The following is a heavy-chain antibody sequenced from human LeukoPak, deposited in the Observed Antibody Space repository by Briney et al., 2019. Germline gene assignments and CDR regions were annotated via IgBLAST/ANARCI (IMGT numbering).Heavy chain of an antibody. J-gene: IGHJ4*02. CDR3: TREGPYYFDY. Sequence: GGSLRLSCAASGFTVSSNYMSWVRQAPGKGLEWVSVIYSGGNIYYADSVKGRFTISRDNSKNTLYLQMNSLRAEDTAVYYCTREGPYYFDYWGQGTLVTVSS. CDR1: GFTVSSNY. CDR2: IYSGGNI. V-gene: IGHV3-53*01.